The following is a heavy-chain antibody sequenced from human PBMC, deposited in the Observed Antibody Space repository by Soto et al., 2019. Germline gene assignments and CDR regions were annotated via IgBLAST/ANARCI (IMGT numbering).Heavy chain of an antibody. CDR2: IYPGDSDT. V-gene: IGHV5-51*01. D-gene: IGHD3-22*01. J-gene: IGHJ6*02. Sequence: GESLKISCKGSGYSFTSYWIGWVRQMPGTGQEWMGIIYPGDSDTRYSPSFQGQVTISADKSISTAYLQWSSLKASDTAMYYCATNYYDSSGYYLYYYYGMDVWGQGTTVTVSS. CDR1: GYSFTSYW. CDR3: ATNYYDSSGYYLYYYYGMDV.